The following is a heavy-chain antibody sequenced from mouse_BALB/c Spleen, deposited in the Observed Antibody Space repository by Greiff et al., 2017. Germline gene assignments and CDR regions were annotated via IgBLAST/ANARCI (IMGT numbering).Heavy chain of an antibody. CDR1: GFTFSDFY. J-gene: IGHJ2*01. Sequence: DVMLVESGGGLVQPGGSLRLSCATSGFTFSDFYMEWVRQPPGKRLEWIAASRNKADDYTTEYSASVKGRFIVSRDTSQSILYLQMNALRAEDTAIYYCARDGEATYFDYWGQGTTLTVSS. V-gene: IGHV7-1*02. CDR3: ARDGEATYFDY. CDR2: SRNKADDYTT. D-gene: IGHD3-2*02.